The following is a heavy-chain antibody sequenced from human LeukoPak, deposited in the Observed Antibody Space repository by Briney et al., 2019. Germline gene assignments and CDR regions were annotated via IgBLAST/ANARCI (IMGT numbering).Heavy chain of an antibody. CDR2: ISYDGSNK. D-gene: IGHD4-17*01. CDR1: GFTFSSYA. CDR3: ARETYRLTTSWYFDL. V-gene: IGHV3-30-3*01. Sequence: SGGPLRLSCAASGFTFSSYAMHWVRQAPGKGLEWVAVISYDGSNKYYADSVKGRFTISRDNSKNTLYLQMNSLRAEDTAVYYCARETYRLTTSWYFDLWGRGTLVTVSS. J-gene: IGHJ2*01.